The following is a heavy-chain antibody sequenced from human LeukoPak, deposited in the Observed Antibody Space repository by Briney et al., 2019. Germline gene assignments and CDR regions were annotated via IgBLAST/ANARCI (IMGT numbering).Heavy chain of an antibody. J-gene: IGHJ3*02. D-gene: IGHD4-17*01. CDR1: DDSFSSHY. V-gene: IGHV4-59*11. Sequence: SETLSLTCAVSDDSFSSHYWTWIRQPPGKGLEWIGYISYIGSTNYNPSLKSRVTISIDTSKIQFSLKLTSVTAADTAVYYCARDLVTVTKGFDIWGHGTMVSVSS. CDR3: ARDLVTVTKGFDI. CDR2: ISYIGST.